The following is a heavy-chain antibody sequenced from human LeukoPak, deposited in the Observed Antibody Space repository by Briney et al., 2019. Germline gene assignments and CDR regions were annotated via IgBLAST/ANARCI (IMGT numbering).Heavy chain of an antibody. CDR3: ARRPYSGSSNFDY. D-gene: IGHD1-26*01. V-gene: IGHV1-69*04. J-gene: IGHJ4*02. CDR1: GYTFTSYG. CDR2: IIPILGIA. Sequence: SVKVSCKASGYTFTSYGISWVRQAPGQGLEWMGRIIPILGIANYAQKFQGRVTITADKSTSTAYMELSSLRSEDTAVYYCARRPYSGSSNFDYWGQGTLVTVSS.